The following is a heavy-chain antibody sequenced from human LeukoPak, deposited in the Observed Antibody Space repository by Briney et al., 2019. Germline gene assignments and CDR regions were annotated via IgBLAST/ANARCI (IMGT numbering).Heavy chain of an antibody. D-gene: IGHD2-15*01. Sequence: GASVKVSCKSFGYTFTSNYMHWVRQAPGQGPEWMGVISPSGASTTYAQTFQGRVTLTRDMSTSTDYLELRSLRSDDTAVYYCAREKLGYCSGGSCYYFDYWGQGTLVTVSS. V-gene: IGHV1-46*01. J-gene: IGHJ4*02. CDR1: GYTFTSNY. CDR2: ISPSGAST. CDR3: AREKLGYCSGGSCYYFDY.